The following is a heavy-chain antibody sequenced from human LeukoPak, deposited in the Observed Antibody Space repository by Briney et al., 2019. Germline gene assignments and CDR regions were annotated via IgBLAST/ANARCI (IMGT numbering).Heavy chain of an antibody. J-gene: IGHJ4*02. CDR1: GGSISSSSYY. CDR3: ARVFRGVIV. V-gene: IGHV4-39*07. Sequence: SETLSLTCTVSGGSISSSSYYWGWIRQPPGKGLEWIGSIYYSGSTYYNPSLKSRVTISVDTSKNQFSLKLSSVTAADTAVYYCARVFRGVIVWGQGTLVTVSS. D-gene: IGHD3-10*01. CDR2: IYYSGST.